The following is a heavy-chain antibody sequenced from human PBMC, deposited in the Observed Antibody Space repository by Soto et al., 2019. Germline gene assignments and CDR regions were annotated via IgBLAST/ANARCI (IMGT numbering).Heavy chain of an antibody. CDR2: ISSGSSYI. CDR3: ARSSGGSGKLWNYYGMDV. D-gene: IGHD3-10*01. V-gene: IGHV3-21*06. J-gene: IGHJ6*02. Sequence: EVQLVESGGGLVKPGGSLRLSCAASGFTFSSYSMNWVRQAPGKGLEWVSSISSGSSYIYYADSVKGRFTISRDNAKNARYLQMTSLRAEDTAVYYCARSSGGSGKLWNYYGMDVWGQGTTVTVSS. CDR1: GFTFSSYS.